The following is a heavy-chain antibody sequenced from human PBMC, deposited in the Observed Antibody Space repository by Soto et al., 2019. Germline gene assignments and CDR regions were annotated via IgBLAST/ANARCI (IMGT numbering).Heavy chain of an antibody. D-gene: IGHD6-13*01. V-gene: IGHV1-24*01. Sequence: ASVKVSCKVSGYTLTELSMHWVRQAPGKGLEWMGGFDPEDGETIYAQKFQGRVTMTEDTSTDTAYMELSSLRSEDTAVYYCATDHGAAAGIHYYGMDVWGQGTTVTVSS. CDR1: GYTLTELS. CDR3: ATDHGAAAGIHYYGMDV. CDR2: FDPEDGET. J-gene: IGHJ6*02.